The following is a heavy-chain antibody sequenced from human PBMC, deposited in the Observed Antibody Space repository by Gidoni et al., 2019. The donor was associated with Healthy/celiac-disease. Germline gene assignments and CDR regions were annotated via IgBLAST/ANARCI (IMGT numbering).Heavy chain of an antibody. CDR2: NSGSGGST. V-gene: IGHV3-23*04. J-gene: IGHJ2*01. D-gene: IGHD2-2*02. CDR3: AKDSSGVVVPAAIRGTIAAAKYWYFDL. CDR1: GFTFRRSA. Sequence: EVQLVESGGGLVQPGGSLRLSCAASGFTFRRSAMSWVRQAPGQGLEWVSANSGSGGSTYYADSVKGRFTISRENSKNTLYLQMNSLRAEDTAVYYCAKDSSGVVVPAAIRGTIAAAKYWYFDLWGRGTLVTVSS.